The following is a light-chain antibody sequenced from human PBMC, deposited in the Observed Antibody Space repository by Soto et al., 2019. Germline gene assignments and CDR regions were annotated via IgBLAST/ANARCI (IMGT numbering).Light chain of an antibody. V-gene: IGKV3-15*01. J-gene: IGKJ5*01. CDR1: QSVSSN. CDR3: QQHNNWPSIT. Sequence: EIVMTQSPATLSVSPGESATLSCRASQSVSSNLAWYQQKPGQAPRLLIYGAYTRATGIPARFSGSGSGTEFTLTISSLQSEDFAVYYCQQHNNWPSITFGQGTRLEIK. CDR2: GAY.